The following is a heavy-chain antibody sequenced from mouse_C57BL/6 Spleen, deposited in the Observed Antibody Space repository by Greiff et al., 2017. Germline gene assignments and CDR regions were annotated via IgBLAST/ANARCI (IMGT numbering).Heavy chain of an antibody. CDR1: GFTFSSYA. J-gene: IGHJ3*01. CDR3: AREGYYGSSYWFAY. Sequence: EVHLVESGGGLVKPGGSLKLSCAASGFTFSSYAMSWVRQTPEKRLEWVATISDGGSYTYYPDNVKGRFTISIANAKNNLYLQMSHLKAEDTAMYYCAREGYYGSSYWFAYWGQGTLVTVSA. D-gene: IGHD1-1*01. V-gene: IGHV5-4*01. CDR2: ISDGGSYT.